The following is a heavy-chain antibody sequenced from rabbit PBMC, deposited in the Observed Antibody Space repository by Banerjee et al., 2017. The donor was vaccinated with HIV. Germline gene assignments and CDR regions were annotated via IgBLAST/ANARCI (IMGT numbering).Heavy chain of an antibody. V-gene: IGHV1S45*01. CDR2: IWVGGSGGT. J-gene: IGHJ6*01. CDR3: ARAYGGYYYAMDL. Sequence: QEQLVESGGGLVKPGASLTLTCTASGFDLSSTYYMCWVRQAPGKGPEWIACIWVGGSGGTYYASWAKGRFTISKTSSTTVTLQMTSLTAADTATYFCARAYGGYYYAMDLWGPGTLVTVS. CDR1: GFDLSSTYY. D-gene: IGHD6-1*01.